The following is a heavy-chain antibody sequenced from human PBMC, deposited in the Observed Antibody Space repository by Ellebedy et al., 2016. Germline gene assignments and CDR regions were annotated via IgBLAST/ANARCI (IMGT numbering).Heavy chain of an antibody. CDR2: IYYSGST. J-gene: IGHJ4*02. CDR1: GGSISSYY. CDR3: AREDAYGSGSYDY. V-gene: IGHV4-59*01. D-gene: IGHD3-10*01. Sequence: SETLSLXXTVSGGSISSYYWSCIRQPPGKGLEWIGYIYYSGSTNYNPSLKSRVTISVDTSKNQFSLKLSSVTAADTAVYYCAREDAYGSGSYDYWGQGTLVTVSS.